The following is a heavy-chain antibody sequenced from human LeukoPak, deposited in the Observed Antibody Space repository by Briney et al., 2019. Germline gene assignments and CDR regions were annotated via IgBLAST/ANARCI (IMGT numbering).Heavy chain of an antibody. V-gene: IGHV4-4*07. J-gene: IGHJ5*02. CDR2: IYSSGST. CDR3: ARGSSGWFLHFFDP. D-gene: IGHD6-19*01. Sequence: SETLSLTCIVSGDSIISYYWSWIRQPAGKGLEWVGAIYSSGSTTYSPSLKSRVTMSVDTSKNQFSLKLSSVTAADSAVYYCARGSSGWFLHFFDPWGQGTLVTVSS. CDR1: GDSIISYY.